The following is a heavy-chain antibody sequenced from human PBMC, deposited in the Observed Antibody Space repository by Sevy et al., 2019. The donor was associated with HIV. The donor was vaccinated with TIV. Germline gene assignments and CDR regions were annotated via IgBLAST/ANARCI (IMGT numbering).Heavy chain of an antibody. CDR2: MNPNSGNT. J-gene: IGHJ4*02. CDR1: GYTFTSYD. Sequence: ASVKVSCKASGYTFTSYDINWVRQATGQGLEWMVWMNPNSGNTGYAQKFQGRVTITRNTSISTAYMELSSLRSEDTAVYYCARVLLPYGSGSYYRTDGFDYWGQGTLVTVSS. D-gene: IGHD3-10*01. V-gene: IGHV1-8*03. CDR3: ARVLLPYGSGSYYRTDGFDY.